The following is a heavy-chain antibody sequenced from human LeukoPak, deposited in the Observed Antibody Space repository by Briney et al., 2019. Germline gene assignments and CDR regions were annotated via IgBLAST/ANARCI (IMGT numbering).Heavy chain of an antibody. Sequence: PSETLSPTCTASSASISSNYWTWIRQPPGKGLEWIGYIHYTGTTNYNPSLKSRVTISVDTSKTQFSLKLNSVTAADTAVYYCARRVSSWYGYYYYMDVWGKGTTVTISS. J-gene: IGHJ6*03. V-gene: IGHV4-59*01. D-gene: IGHD6-13*01. CDR2: IHYTGTT. CDR3: ARRVSSWYGYYYYMDV. CDR1: SASISSNY.